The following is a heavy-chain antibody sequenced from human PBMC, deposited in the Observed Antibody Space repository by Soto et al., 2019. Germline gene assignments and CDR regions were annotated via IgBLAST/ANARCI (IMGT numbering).Heavy chain of an antibody. CDR1: GFTFSSYG. CDR2: IWYDGSNK. Sequence: GGSLRLSCAASGFTFSSYGMHWVRQAPGKGLEWVAVIWYDGSNKYYADSVKGRFTISRDNSKNTLYLQMNSLRAEDTAVYYCARARGVQAANWFDPWGQGTLVTVSS. D-gene: IGHD2-2*01. V-gene: IGHV3-33*01. J-gene: IGHJ5*02. CDR3: ARARGVQAANWFDP.